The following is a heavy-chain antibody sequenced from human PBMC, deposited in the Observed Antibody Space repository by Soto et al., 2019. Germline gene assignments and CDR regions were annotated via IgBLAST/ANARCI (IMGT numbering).Heavy chain of an antibody. CDR2: ISGYNGNT. J-gene: IGHJ6*02. V-gene: IGHV1-18*01. D-gene: IGHD2-2*01. CDR1: GYIFSTYG. Sequence: QAQLVQSGAEVKKPGASVKVSCKASGYIFSTYGITWVRQAPGQGLEWMGWISGYNGNTDDGQKLQGRVYMTIETSTSTAYMELRSLRADDTAVYYCARAERHSTSWYAMDVWGQGTTVIVSS. CDR3: ARAERHSTSWYAMDV.